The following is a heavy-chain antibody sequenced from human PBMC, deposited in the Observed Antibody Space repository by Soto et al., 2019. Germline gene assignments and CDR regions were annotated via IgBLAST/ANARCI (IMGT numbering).Heavy chain of an antibody. Sequence: GASVKVSCKASGYTFTSYYIHWVRQAPGQGLEWMGIINPRGGITTYAQKFQGRLTMTGDTSTSTVYMELSSLTSEDTATYHCASSPAYASSWYGIPPDLSHGMDVWGKGTTVPVSS. CDR1: GYTFTSYY. CDR3: ASSPAYASSWYGIPPDLSHGMDV. V-gene: IGHV1-46*01. CDR2: INPRGGIT. J-gene: IGHJ6*04. D-gene: IGHD6-13*01.